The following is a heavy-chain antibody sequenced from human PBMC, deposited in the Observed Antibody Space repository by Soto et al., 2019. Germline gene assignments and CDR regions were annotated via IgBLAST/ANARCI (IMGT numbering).Heavy chain of an antibody. CDR3: ASSTARPTSVDY. CDR1: GGSISSGDYY. CDR2: IYYSGST. V-gene: IGHV4-30-4*01. D-gene: IGHD2-2*01. Sequence: TLSLTCTVSGGSISSGDYYWSWIRQPPGKGLEWIGYIYYSGSTYYNPSLKSRVTISVDTSKNQFSLKLSSVTAADTAVYYCASSTARPTSVDYWGHGTLVTVSS. J-gene: IGHJ4*01.